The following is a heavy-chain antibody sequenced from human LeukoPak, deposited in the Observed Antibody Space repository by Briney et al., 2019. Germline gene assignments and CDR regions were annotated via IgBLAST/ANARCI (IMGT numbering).Heavy chain of an antibody. Sequence: PGGSLRLSCGASGFDFDNYWMTWVRQAPGKGLEWVANMNQDGSEQYYVDSVKGRFSISRDNAKKSLYLQMNSLRAEDTAVYYCSRGQGCAYWGQGTLVTVSS. V-gene: IGHV3-7*04. CDR2: MNQDGSEQ. CDR1: GFDFDNYW. J-gene: IGHJ4*02. D-gene: IGHD6-19*01. CDR3: SRGQGCAY.